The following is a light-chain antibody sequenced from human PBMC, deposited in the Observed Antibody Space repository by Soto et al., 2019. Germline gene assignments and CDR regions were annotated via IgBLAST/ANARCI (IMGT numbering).Light chain of an antibody. CDR3: SSYTSINTVL. CDR2: EVS. Sequence: QSALTQPASVSGSPGQSITISCTGTSGDVGGYNYVSWYQQHPGKAPKLMIYEVSHRPSGVSNRVSGSKSGKTASLTISGLQAGDEADYFCSSYTSINTVLFGGGTKLTVL. V-gene: IGLV2-14*01. J-gene: IGLJ2*01. CDR1: SGDVGGYNY.